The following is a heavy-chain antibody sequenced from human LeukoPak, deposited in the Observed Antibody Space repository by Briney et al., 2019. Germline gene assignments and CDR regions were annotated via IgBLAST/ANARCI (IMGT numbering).Heavy chain of an antibody. V-gene: IGHV3-21*01. J-gene: IGHJ5*02. D-gene: IGHD6-19*01. CDR1: GFTFSSYG. CDR2: ISSSSSYI. Sequence: KPGGSLRLSCAASGFTFSSYGMHWVRQAPGKGLEWVSSISSSSSYIYYADSVKGRFTISRDNAKNSPYLQMNSLRAEDTAVYYCARFSGWYLWGQGTLVTVSS. CDR3: ARFSGWYL.